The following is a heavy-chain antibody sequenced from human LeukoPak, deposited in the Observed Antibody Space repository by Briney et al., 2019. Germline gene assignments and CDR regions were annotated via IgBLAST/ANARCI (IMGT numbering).Heavy chain of an antibody. Sequence: SETLSLTCTVYGDSISNYYGGSIRLPPGRGLGWIGYIYYGGSTSYNHTLKSRVTISVDTSKNQFSQKLSSVTAADTAVYYCAGHRVGYYGSGVASYYYGMDVWGQGTTVTVSS. J-gene: IGHJ6*02. CDR1: GDSISNYY. CDR3: AGHRVGYYGSGVASYYYGMDV. D-gene: IGHD3-10*01. V-gene: IGHV4-59*08. CDR2: IYYGGST.